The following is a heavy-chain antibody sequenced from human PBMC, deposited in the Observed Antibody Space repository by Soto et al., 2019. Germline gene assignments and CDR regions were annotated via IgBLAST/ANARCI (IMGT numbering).Heavy chain of an antibody. J-gene: IGHJ6*02. CDR3: AREGGRYNYYYGMDV. D-gene: IGHD1-20*01. Sequence: ASVKVSCKASGYTFTGYYMHWVRQAPGQGLEWMGWINPNSGGTNYAQKFQGRVTMTRDTSISTAYMELSRLRSDDTAVYYCAREGGRYNYYYGMDVWGQWTTVTVSS. CDR1: GYTFTGYY. V-gene: IGHV1-2*02. CDR2: INPNSGGT.